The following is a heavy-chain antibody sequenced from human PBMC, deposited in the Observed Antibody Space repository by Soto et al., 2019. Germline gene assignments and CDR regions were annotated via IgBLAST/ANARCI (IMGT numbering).Heavy chain of an antibody. J-gene: IGHJ5*02. CDR3: AKAITFGGVIVKGDWFDP. CDR1: GFTFSSYW. D-gene: IGHD3-16*02. Sequence: GGSLRLSCAASGFTFSSYWMGWVRQAPGKGLEWVANIKQDGSEKYYVDSVKGRFTISRDNAKNSLYLQMNSLRAEDTAVYYCAKAITFGGVIVKGDWFDPWGQGTLVTVSS. V-gene: IGHV3-7*03. CDR2: IKQDGSEK.